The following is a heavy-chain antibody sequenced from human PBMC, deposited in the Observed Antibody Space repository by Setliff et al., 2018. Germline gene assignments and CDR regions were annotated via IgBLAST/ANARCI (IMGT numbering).Heavy chain of an antibody. CDR1: GDSISRAMYY. Sequence: PSETLSLTCTVSGDSISRAMYYWSWLRQSAGKGLECIGRIYTDGSFNYDPSLKSRVTMSVDTSKNQFSLKLSSVTAADTAVYYCARGGTYRYFDYWGQGTLVTVSS. J-gene: IGHJ4*02. V-gene: IGHV4-61*02. CDR2: IYTDGSF. D-gene: IGHD6-25*01. CDR3: ARGGTYRYFDY.